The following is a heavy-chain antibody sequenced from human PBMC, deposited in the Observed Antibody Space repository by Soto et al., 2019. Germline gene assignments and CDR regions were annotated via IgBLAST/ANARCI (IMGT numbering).Heavy chain of an antibody. CDR2: RSPNSGKT. D-gene: IGHD2-15*01. CDR1: GYTFTDYD. CDR3: ARGRIGAAF. Sequence: QVQLVQSGAEVKKPGASVRVTCKTSGYTFTDYDVSWVRQASGQGLEWMGWRSPNSGKTGYVEKFQSRATMTANTSLSSAYMELHSLRSEDTAIYFCARGRIGAAFWGQGTLVTVSS. J-gene: IGHJ4*02. V-gene: IGHV1-8*01.